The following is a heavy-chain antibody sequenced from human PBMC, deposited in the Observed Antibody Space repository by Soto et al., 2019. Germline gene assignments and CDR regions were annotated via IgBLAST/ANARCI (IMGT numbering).Heavy chain of an antibody. D-gene: IGHD6-13*01. CDR3: ARMAAAGTGGSWFDP. V-gene: IGHV4-4*02. J-gene: IGHJ5*02. CDR1: SGSISSSNW. Sequence: QVQLQESGPGLVKPSGTLSLTCAVSSGSISSSNWWSWVRQPPGKGLEWIGEIYHSGSTNYNPSLKSRVSMSVDKSKNQFSLKLSSVTAAETAVYYCARMAAAGTGGSWFDPWGQGTLVTVSS. CDR2: IYHSGST.